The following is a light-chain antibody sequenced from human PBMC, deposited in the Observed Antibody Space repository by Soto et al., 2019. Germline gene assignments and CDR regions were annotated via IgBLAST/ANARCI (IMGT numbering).Light chain of an antibody. CDR3: QNSNSAPIT. Sequence: DIQMTQSPSSRSASVGDRVTITCRASQGINIYLAWYQQAAGKVPKHLIYGASTLHSGVPSRFRGGGSGTNGTLPLSPLQKEDCWTYYCQNSNSAPITFGQGTRLEI. CDR2: GAS. J-gene: IGKJ5*01. CDR1: QGINIY. V-gene: IGKV1-27*01.